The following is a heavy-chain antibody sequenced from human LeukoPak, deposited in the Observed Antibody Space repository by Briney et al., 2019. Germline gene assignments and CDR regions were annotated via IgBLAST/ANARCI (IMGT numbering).Heavy chain of an antibody. J-gene: IGHJ4*02. CDR1: GGTFSSYA. CDR3: ARSPVAGRGYFDY. Sequence: GASVKVSCKASGGTFSSYAISWVRQAPGQGLEWMGGIIPIFGTANYAQKFQGRVTMTRDTSTSTVYMELSSLRSEDTAVYYCARSPVAGRGYFDYWGQGTLVTVSS. D-gene: IGHD6-19*01. CDR2: IIPIFGTA. V-gene: IGHV1-69*05.